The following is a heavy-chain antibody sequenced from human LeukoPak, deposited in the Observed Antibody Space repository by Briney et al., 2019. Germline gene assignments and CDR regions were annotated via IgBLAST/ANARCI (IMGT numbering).Heavy chain of an antibody. CDR1: GFTFSSYS. J-gene: IGHJ4*02. Sequence: PGGSLRLSCAASGFTFSSYSMNWVRQAPGKGLEWVSSISSSSSYIFYADSVKGRFTISRDNAKNSLYLQMNSLRAEDTAVCYCARDLDTAMAIDYWGQGTLVTVSS. V-gene: IGHV3-21*01. CDR2: ISSSSSYI. D-gene: IGHD5-18*01. CDR3: ARDLDTAMAIDY.